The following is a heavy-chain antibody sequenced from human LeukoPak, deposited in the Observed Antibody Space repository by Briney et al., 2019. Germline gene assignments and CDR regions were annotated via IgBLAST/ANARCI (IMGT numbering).Heavy chain of an antibody. CDR2: INPNSGVT. CDR3: ARDRGSPYYYDY. Sequence: ASVKVSCKASGYTFTVYYMHWVRQAPGQGREWMGWINPNSGVTNYAQKFQGRVTMTRDTSISTAYMELSGLRSDDTALYYCARDRGSPYYYDYWGQGTLVTVSS. J-gene: IGHJ4*02. D-gene: IGHD3-16*01. CDR1: GYTFTVYY. V-gene: IGHV1-2*02.